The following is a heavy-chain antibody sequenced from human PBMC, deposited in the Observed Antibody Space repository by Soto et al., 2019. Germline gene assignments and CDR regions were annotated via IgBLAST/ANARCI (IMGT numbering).Heavy chain of an antibody. V-gene: IGHV3-11*06. CDR3: AAGDLGGDCFDY. J-gene: IGHJ4*02. D-gene: IGHD2-21*01. CDR1: GFTFSDYY. Sequence: GGSLRLSCAASGFTFSDYYMSWIRQAPGKGLEWVSYISSSSSYTNYADSVKGRFTISRDNAKNSLYLQMNSLRAEDTAVYYCAAGDLGGDCFDYWGQGTLVTVSS. CDR2: ISSSSSYT.